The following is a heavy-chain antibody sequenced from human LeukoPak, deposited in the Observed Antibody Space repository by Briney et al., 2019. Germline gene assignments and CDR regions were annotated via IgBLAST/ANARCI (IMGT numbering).Heavy chain of an antibody. D-gene: IGHD1-26*01. CDR3: ARDGSYYAY. V-gene: IGHV4-59*01. J-gene: IGHJ4*02. Sequence: SETLSLTCTVSGGSITNYYWTWIRQPPGKGLEWIGYIYSSGTTNYNPSLKSRVTMSVDTSKNQFPLKLSSVTAADTAMYYCARDGSYYAYWGQGILVTVSS. CDR1: GGSITNYY. CDR2: IYSSGTT.